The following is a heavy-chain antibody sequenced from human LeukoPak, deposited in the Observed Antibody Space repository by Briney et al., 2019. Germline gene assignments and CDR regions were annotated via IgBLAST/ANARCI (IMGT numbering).Heavy chain of an antibody. D-gene: IGHD4-17*01. CDR2: IKQDGSVT. V-gene: IGHV3-7*01. J-gene: IGHJ4*02. Sequence: GGSLRLSCAASGCSFSSCWMRWVHQPSGKGLEWLANIKQDGSVTYYAVSVKGRFTSSRVNARSSLDLQMNSVRAEHPALYYCARGNDYGDSIGIYFDHWGQEILVTV. CDR3: ARGNDYGDSIGIYFDH. CDR1: GCSFSSCW.